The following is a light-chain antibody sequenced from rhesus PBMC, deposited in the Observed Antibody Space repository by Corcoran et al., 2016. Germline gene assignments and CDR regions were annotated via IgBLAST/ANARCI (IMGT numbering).Light chain of an antibody. CDR3: QKYSNSPWT. J-gene: IGKJ1*01. CDR2: GAS. V-gene: IGKV3-53*02. Sequence: QVILTQSPATLSLSPGERATLPCRASQSVNSYLAWYQQKPGPAPKFLNYGASSRAPGIPGRFSGSGAGTGFTLTISSLEPEDFAVYYCQKYSNSPWTFGQGTKVEIK. CDR1: QSVNSY.